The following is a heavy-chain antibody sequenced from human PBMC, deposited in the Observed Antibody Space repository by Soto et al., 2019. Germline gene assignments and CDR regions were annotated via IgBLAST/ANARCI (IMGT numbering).Heavy chain of an antibody. J-gene: IGHJ6*02. V-gene: IGHV1-58*02. D-gene: IGHD2-15*01. CDR3: AASGVVAGSYGMDV. CDR2: IVVGSGNT. CDR1: GFTFTSSA. Sequence: GASVKVSCKASGFTFTSSAMQWVRQARGQRLEWIGWIVVGSGNTNYAQKFQERVTITRDMSTSTAYMELSSLRSEDTAVYYCAASGVVAGSYGMDVWGQGTTVTVSS.